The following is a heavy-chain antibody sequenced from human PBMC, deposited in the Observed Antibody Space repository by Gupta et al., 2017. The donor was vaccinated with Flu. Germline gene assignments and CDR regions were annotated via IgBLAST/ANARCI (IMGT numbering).Heavy chain of an antibody. CDR3: ARRKSGWGFDY. Sequence: SSTYYWGWIRQPPGKGLEWIGSISYSGTTYYNPSLKSRVTISVDTSKNQFSLKLTSVTAADTAVYYCARRKSGWGFDYWGQGILVTVPS. CDR1: SSTYY. J-gene: IGHJ4*02. D-gene: IGHD6-19*01. V-gene: IGHV4-39*01. CDR2: ISYSGTT.